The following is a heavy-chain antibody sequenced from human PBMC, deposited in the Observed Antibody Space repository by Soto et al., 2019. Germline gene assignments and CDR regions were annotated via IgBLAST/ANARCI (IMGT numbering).Heavy chain of an antibody. Sequence: VQLVESGGLVKPGGSLRLSCAASGFIFATHTINWVRQAPGKGLEWVSSITGSGIYTRYADSVKGRFTISRDNAKASLSLQMNSLGAEDTAVYYCVKEGISNYNEYFDYWGQGTLVTVSS. J-gene: IGHJ4*02. CDR1: GFIFATHT. CDR3: VKEGISNYNEYFDY. D-gene: IGHD4-4*01. CDR2: ITGSGIYT. V-gene: IGHV3-21*02.